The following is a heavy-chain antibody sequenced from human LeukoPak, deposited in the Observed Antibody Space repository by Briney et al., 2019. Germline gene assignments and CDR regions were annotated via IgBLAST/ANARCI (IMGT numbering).Heavy chain of an antibody. CDR1: GGSITSYY. CDR2: INHSGNT. Sequence: SETLSLTCSVSGGSITSYYWSWIRQPPGKGLEWIGEINHSGNTNYNPSLKSRVTMSVDTSKNQFSLKLSSVTAADTAVYYCARGLRPYYSLGPGEYWGQGTLVTVSS. D-gene: IGHD3-10*01. J-gene: IGHJ4*02. V-gene: IGHV4-34*01. CDR3: ARGLRPYYSLGPGEY.